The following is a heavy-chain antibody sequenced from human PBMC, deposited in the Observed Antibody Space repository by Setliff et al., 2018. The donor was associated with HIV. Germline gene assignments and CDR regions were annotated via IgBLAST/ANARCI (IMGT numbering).Heavy chain of an antibody. CDR2: ITGSSDII. J-gene: IGHJ4*02. D-gene: IGHD2-21*01. CDR1: GFTFSTYP. V-gene: IGHV3-48*04. CDR3: VRDLARVIAH. Sequence: GGSLRLSCAASGFTFSTYPMNWVRQAPGKGLEWVSYITGSSDIIHYADSVKGRFTVSRDNAKNSLYLQMNNLRAEDTAVYYCVRDLARVIAHWGQGTLVTVSS.